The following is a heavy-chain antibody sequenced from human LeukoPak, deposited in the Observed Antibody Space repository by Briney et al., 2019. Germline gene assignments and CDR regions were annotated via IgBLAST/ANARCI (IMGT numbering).Heavy chain of an antibody. CDR3: ATTEFLDH. D-gene: IGHD3-10*01. CDR2: ISNSSNTI. Sequence: GGSLRLSCAASGFTFSTNSMNWVRQAPGKGLEWISYISNSSNTIYYADSVKGRFTISRDNAKNSLFLQMNSLRVEDTAVYYCATTEFLDHWGQGTLVTVSS. CDR1: GFTFSTNS. J-gene: IGHJ4*02. V-gene: IGHV3-48*01.